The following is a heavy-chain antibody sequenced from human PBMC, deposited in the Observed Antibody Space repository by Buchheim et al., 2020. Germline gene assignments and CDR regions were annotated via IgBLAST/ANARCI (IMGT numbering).Heavy chain of an antibody. D-gene: IGHD3-3*01. V-gene: IGHV3-33*01. Sequence: QVQLVESGGGVVQPGRSLRLSCAASGFTFSSYGMHWVRQAPGKGLEWVAVIWYDGSNKYYADSVKGRFTISRDNSKNTLYLQMNSLRAEDTAVYYCARDLPGHYDFWSGYYRGGYFDYWCQGTL. CDR3: ARDLPGHYDFWSGYYRGGYFDY. CDR2: IWYDGSNK. J-gene: IGHJ4*02. CDR1: GFTFSSYG.